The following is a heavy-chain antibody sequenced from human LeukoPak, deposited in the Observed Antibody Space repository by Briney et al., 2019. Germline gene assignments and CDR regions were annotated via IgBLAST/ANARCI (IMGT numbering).Heavy chain of an antibody. CDR1: GGSISNYY. D-gene: IGHD3-10*01. J-gene: IGHJ2*01. CDR3: ARLSMVRGVIYGTDWHFDL. V-gene: IGHV4-59*08. CDR2: IYYSGST. Sequence: PSETLSLTCTVSGGSISNYYWSWIRQPPGKGLEWIGYIYYSGSTNYNAALSSRVAISVDTSKNQFSLRLSSVTAADAAVYYCARLSMVRGVIYGTDWHFDLWGRGTLVTVSP.